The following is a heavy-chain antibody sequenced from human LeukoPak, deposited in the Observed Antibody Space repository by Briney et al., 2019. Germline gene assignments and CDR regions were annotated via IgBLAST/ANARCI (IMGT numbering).Heavy chain of an antibody. Sequence: SETLSLTCTVSGGSISNYYWSWIRQPPEKGLEWIGYIYYSGSTNYNPSLKSRLTISVNTSKNQFSLKLSSVTAADTAVYYCARSYGDYITGAYAFDVWGQGTMVTVSS. D-gene: IGHD4-17*01. CDR2: IYYSGST. CDR1: GGSISNYY. CDR3: ARSYGDYITGAYAFDV. V-gene: IGHV4-59*08. J-gene: IGHJ3*01.